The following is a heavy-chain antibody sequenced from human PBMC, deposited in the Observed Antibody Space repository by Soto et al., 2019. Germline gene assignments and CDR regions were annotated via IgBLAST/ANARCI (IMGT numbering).Heavy chain of an antibody. J-gene: IGHJ5*02. D-gene: IGHD3-9*01. CDR3: ARDFERSAIGP. CDR2: IYYSGST. V-gene: IGHV4-39*01. Sequence: SETLSLTCTVSGGSISSSSYYWGWIRQPPGKGLEWIGSIYYSGSTYYNPSLKSRVTISVDTSKDQFSLKLSSVTAADTAVYFCARDFERSAIGPWGQGTSVTVSS. CDR1: GGSISSSSYY.